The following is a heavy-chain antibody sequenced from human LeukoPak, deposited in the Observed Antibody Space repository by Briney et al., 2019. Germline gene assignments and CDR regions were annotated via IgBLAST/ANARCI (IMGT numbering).Heavy chain of an antibody. J-gene: IGHJ4*02. CDR1: GESFSGYY. Sequence: ETLSLTCAVYGESFSGYYWSWIRQAPGKGLEWVGRVKSKTDGGTTDYAAPLEGRFTISRDDSKNTLYLQMNTLKTEDTGVYYCTTGNYWGQGTLVTVSS. CDR3: TTGNY. V-gene: IGHV3-15*01. CDR2: VKSKTDGGTT.